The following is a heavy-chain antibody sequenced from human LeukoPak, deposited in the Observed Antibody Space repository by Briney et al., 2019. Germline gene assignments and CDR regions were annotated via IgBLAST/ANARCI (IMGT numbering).Heavy chain of an antibody. V-gene: IGHV3-30*02. Sequence: GGSLRLSCAASGFTFSSYGMYWVRQAPGKGLEWVAFIWYDGSNKYYADSVKGRFTISRDNSKNTLYLLMNSPRPEDTAVYYCAKDRGDYTDWLDPWGQGTLVTVSS. D-gene: IGHD4-17*01. CDR1: GFTFSSYG. CDR2: IWYDGSNK. CDR3: AKDRGDYTDWLDP. J-gene: IGHJ5*02.